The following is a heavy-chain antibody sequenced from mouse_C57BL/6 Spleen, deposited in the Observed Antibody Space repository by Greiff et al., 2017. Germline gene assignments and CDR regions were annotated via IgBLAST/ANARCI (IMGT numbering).Heavy chain of an antibody. CDR1: GFTFSDYG. J-gene: IGHJ1*03. CDR2: ISSGSSTI. V-gene: IGHV5-17*01. Sequence: EVKLVESGGGLVKPGGSLKLSCAASGFTFSDYGMHWVRQAPEKGLEWVAYISSGSSTIYYADTVKGPFTISRDNAKNTLFLQMTSLRSEDTAMYYCARNYYGSRSYWYFDVWGTGTTVTVSS. D-gene: IGHD1-1*01. CDR3: ARNYYGSRSYWYFDV.